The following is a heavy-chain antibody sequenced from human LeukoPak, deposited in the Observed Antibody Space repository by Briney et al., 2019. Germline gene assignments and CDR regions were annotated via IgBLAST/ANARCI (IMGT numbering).Heavy chain of an antibody. V-gene: IGHV3-23*01. D-gene: IGHD2-8*02. CDR1: GFTFSSYA. CDR3: ARDGYWCRDY. Sequence: GGSLRLSCAASGFTFSSYAMSWVRQAPGKGLEWVSAISGSGGSTYYADSVKGRFTISRDNAQNSLYLQMDSLRVEDTAMYYCARDGYWCRDYWGQGTLVTVSS. J-gene: IGHJ4*02. CDR2: ISGSGGST.